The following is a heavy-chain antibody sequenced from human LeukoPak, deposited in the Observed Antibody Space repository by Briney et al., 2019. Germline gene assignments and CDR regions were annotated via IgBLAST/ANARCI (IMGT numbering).Heavy chain of an antibody. J-gene: IGHJ4*02. D-gene: IGHD3-10*01. Sequence: ASVKVSCKASGYTFTGYYMHWVRQAPGQGLECMGWINPNSGGTNYAQKFQGRVTMTRDTSISTAYMELSRLRSDDTAVYYCARLPDYGSGSYGEDYWGQGTLVTVSS. CDR1: GYTFTGYY. CDR3: ARLPDYGSGSYGEDY. CDR2: INPNSGGT. V-gene: IGHV1-2*02.